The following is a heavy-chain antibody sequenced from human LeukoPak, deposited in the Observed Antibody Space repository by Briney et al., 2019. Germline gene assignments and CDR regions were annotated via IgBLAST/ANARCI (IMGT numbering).Heavy chain of an antibody. V-gene: IGHV3-33*01. Sequence: GGSLRLSCAASGFTFSSYGMHWVRQAPGKGLEWVAIIWYDGSNNYYADSVKGRFTISRDNSKNTLPLQINSLRAEDTAVYYCARDSIAAAGCFDSWGQGTLVTVSS. CDR1: GFTFSSYG. CDR2: IWYDGSNN. J-gene: IGHJ4*02. CDR3: ARDSIAAAGCFDS. D-gene: IGHD6-13*01.